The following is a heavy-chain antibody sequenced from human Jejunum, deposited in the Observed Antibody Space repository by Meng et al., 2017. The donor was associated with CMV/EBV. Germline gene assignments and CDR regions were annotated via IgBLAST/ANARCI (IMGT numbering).Heavy chain of an antibody. J-gene: IGHJ4*02. V-gene: IGHV4-4*02. CDR2: VYRGGSA. CDR1: GGAVSRANW. CDR3: TTGSAYSPPGQFHQ. Sequence: VSGGAVSRANWWTWGRQTPGKGLEWIEEVYRGGSAMYNPSLQSRLTISVDDSTNQVSLRLRSVTAADTAMYYCTTGSAYSPPGQFHQWGQGTLVTVSS. D-gene: IGHD3-22*01.